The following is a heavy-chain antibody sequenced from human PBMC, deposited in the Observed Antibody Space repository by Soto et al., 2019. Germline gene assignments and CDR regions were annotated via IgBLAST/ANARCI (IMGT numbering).Heavy chain of an antibody. CDR2: ISSTSTSI. J-gene: IGHJ6*04. CDR1: GFTFSSYS. CDR3: ARAPAWSGGQSLDV. V-gene: IGHV3-48*02. Sequence: GGSLRLSCAASGFTFSSYSMNWVRQAPGKGLEWVSYISSTSTSIYYADSVKGRFTISRDNARNSLYVQMSSLRDEDTAVYYCARAPAWSGGQSLDVWGKGTTVTVSS. D-gene: IGHD3-3*01.